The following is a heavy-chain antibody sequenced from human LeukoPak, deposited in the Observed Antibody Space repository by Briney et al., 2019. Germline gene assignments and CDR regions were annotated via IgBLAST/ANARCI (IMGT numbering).Heavy chain of an antibody. D-gene: IGHD1-26*01. CDR3: ASQVRAGGGMDV. Sequence: QSGGSLRLSCAASGFTLSSYNMYWVRQAPGRGLEWVSYISGRSSSTYQRDSVKGRFTISRDSAKNSLYLQMYSLKDEDTAVYFCASQVRAGGGMDVWGQGTTVTVSS. CDR2: ISGRSSST. V-gene: IGHV3-48*02. CDR1: GFTLSSYN. J-gene: IGHJ6*02.